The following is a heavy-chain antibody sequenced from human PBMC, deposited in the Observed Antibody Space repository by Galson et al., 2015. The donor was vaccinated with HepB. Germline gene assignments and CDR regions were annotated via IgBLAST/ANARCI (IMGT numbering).Heavy chain of an antibody. CDR3: ARDAGIAQSGWFDP. D-gene: IGHD6-13*01. V-gene: IGHV3-48*02. CDR2: ISSSSSTI. CDR1: GFTFSSYS. Sequence: SLRLSCAASGFTFSSYSMNWVRQAPGKGLEWVSYISSSSSTIYYADSVKGRFTISRDNAKNSLYLQMNSPRDEDTAVYYCARDAGIAQSGWFDPWGQGTLVTVSS. J-gene: IGHJ5*02.